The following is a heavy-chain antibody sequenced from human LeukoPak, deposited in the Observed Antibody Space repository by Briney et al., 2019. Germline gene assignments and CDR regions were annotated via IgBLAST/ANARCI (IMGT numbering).Heavy chain of an antibody. V-gene: IGHV3-74*01. CDR1: GFTFSSYW. CDR2: IKSDGSST. Sequence: GGSLRLSCAASGFTFSSYWMHWVRQAPGKGLVWVARIKSDGSSTSYADFVKGRFTISRDNAKNTLFLQMNSLTAEDTAVYYCTRKGSQWDFLVDYWGQGTRVAVSP. J-gene: IGHJ4*02. D-gene: IGHD2/OR15-2a*01. CDR3: TRKGSQWDFLVDY.